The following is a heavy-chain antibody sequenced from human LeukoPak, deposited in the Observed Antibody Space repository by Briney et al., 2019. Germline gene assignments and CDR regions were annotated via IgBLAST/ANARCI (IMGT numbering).Heavy chain of an antibody. CDR1: GFTFSSYA. V-gene: IGHV3-30-3*01. J-gene: IGHJ4*02. CDR2: ISYDGSNK. CDR3: ARDMFDY. Sequence: GRSLRLSCAASGFTFSSYAMHWVRQAPGKGLEWVAVISYDGSNKYYADSVKGRFTISRDNSKNTLYLQINSLRAEDTAVYYCARDMFDYWGQGTLVTVSS.